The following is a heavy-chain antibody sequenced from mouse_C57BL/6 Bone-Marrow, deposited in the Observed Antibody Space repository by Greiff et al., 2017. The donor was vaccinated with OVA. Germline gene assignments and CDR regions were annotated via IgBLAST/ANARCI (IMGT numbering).Heavy chain of an antibody. J-gene: IGHJ2*01. CDR1: GFTFSSYA. CDR2: ISDGGSYT. D-gene: IGHD1-1*02. V-gene: IGHV5-4*01. CDR3: ARDGSPLFDY. Sequence: EVKLQESGGGLVKPGGSLKLSCAASGFTFSSYAMSWVRQTPEKRLEWVATISDGGSYTYYPDNVKGRFTISRDNAKNNLYLQMSHLKSEDTAMYYCARDGSPLFDYWAKAPLSQSPQ.